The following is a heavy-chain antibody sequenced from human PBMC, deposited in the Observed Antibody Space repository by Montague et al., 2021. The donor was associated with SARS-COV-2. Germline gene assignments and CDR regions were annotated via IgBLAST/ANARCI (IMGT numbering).Heavy chain of an antibody. J-gene: IGHJ4*02. CDR2: IDWDDDK. Sequence: PALVKPTQTLTLTCTFSGFSLSTSGMCVSWIRQPPGKALEWLARIDWDDDKYYSTSLKTRLTISKGTSKNQVVLTMTNMAPVDTATYYCAQTSIPAAGTSLDYWGQGTLVTVSS. CDR3: AQTSIPAAGTSLDY. D-gene: IGHD6-13*01. V-gene: IGHV2-70*11. CDR1: GFSLSTSGMC.